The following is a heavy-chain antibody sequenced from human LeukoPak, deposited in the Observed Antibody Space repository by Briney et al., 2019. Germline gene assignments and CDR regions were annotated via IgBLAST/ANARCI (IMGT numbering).Heavy chain of an antibody. J-gene: IGHJ6*03. CDR2: INPNSGGT. CDR1: GYTFTGYY. V-gene: IGHV1-2*02. CDR3: ARGLVGGYDPNYYYYMDV. Sequence: ASVKVSCKASGYTFTGYYMHWVRQAPGQGLEGMGWINPNSGGTNYAQKFQGRVTMTRDTSISTAYMELSRLRSDDTAVYYCARGLVGGYDPNYYYYMDVWGKGTTVTVSS. D-gene: IGHD3-22*01.